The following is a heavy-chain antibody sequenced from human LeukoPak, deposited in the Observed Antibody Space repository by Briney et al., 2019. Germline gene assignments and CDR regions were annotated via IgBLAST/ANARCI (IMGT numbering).Heavy chain of an antibody. V-gene: IGHV3-9*01. D-gene: IGHD3-16*01. CDR2: ISWNSGSI. CDR1: GFTFDDYA. CDR3: AKGEGGALGIPHPYYFDY. Sequence: GGSLRLSCAASGFTFDDYAMHWVRQAPGKGLEWVSGISWNSGSIGYADSVKGRFTISRDNSKNTLYLQINSLTTEDTAVYYCAKGEGGALGIPHPYYFDYWGQGTLVTVSS. J-gene: IGHJ4*02.